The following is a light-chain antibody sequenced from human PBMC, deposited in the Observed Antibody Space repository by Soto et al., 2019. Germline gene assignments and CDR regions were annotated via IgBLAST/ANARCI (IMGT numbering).Light chain of an antibody. CDR1: QSVSSSY. CDR3: QQYGSSPWT. Sequence: VLKKSPGTLSLSPGERATLSCRASQSVSSSYLAWYQQKPGQAPRLLIYGASSRATGIPDRFSGSGSGTDFTLTISRLEPEDFAVYYCQQYGSSPWTFGQGTKVDIK. J-gene: IGKJ1*01. V-gene: IGKV3-20*01. CDR2: GAS.